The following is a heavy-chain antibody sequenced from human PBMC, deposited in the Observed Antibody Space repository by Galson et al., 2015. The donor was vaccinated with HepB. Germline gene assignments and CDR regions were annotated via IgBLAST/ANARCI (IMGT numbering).Heavy chain of an antibody. Sequence: SLRLSCAASGFTFSSYGMSWVRQAPGKGLEWVSTISGSGGNTYYADSVKGRFTISRDNAKNSLYLQMTSLRAEDTAVYYCARDNDYYGSGNCFDYWGQGTLVTVSS. V-gene: IGHV3-23*01. D-gene: IGHD3-10*01. CDR3: ARDNDYYGSGNCFDY. CDR1: GFTFSSYG. CDR2: ISGSGGNT. J-gene: IGHJ4*02.